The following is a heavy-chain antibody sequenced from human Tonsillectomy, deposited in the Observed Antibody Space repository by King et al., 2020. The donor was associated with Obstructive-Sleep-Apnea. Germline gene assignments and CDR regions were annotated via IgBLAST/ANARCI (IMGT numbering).Heavy chain of an antibody. D-gene: IGHD1-26*01. J-gene: IGHJ4*02. Sequence: VQLVESGAEVKKPGASVKVSCKASGYTFTGYYMHWVRQAPGQGLEWMGWINPDSGGTSYAQKFQGRVTMTRDTSVSTAYMELSRLRSDDTAVYYCETVAVATATFYFDYWGQGTLVTVSS. V-gene: IGHV1-2*02. CDR3: ETVAVATATFYFDY. CDR2: INPDSGGT. CDR1: GYTFTGYY.